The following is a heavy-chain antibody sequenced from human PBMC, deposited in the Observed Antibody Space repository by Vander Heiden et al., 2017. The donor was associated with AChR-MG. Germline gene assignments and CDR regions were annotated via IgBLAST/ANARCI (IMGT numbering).Heavy chain of an antibody. CDR2: IYSGGST. V-gene: IGHV3-66*01. Sequence: EVQLVESGGGLVQPGGSLRLSCAASGFTVSSNYMSWVPPGKGKGLEGVSVIYSGGSTYYADSVKGRFTISRDNSKNTVYLQMNSLRVEDTAVYYCARGTTVTTSDYWGQGTLVTVFS. D-gene: IGHD4-17*01. CDR1: GFTVSSNY. CDR3: ARGTTVTTSDY. J-gene: IGHJ4*02.